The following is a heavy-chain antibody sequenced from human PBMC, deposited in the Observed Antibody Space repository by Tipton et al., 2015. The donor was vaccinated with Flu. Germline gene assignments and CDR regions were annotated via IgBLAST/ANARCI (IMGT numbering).Heavy chain of an antibody. Sequence: SLRLSCAVSGFTFRNFGMHWVRQAPGKGLEWVAIISYDGSDKLYGAPVKGRFIISRDESKSMLYLQMNSLRAEDTAVYYCARESFIVGGTRTLGYWGQGTQVTVSS. CDR1: GFTFRNFG. V-gene: IGHV3-30*03. J-gene: IGHJ4*02. CDR2: ISYDGSDK. D-gene: IGHD1-26*01. CDR3: ARESFIVGGTRTLGY.